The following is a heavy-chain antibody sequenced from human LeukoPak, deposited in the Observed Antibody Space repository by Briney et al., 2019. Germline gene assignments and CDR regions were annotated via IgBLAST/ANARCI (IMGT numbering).Heavy chain of an antibody. J-gene: IGHJ5*02. CDR2: MYYSGST. V-gene: IGHV4-59*01. Sequence: SETLSLTCTVSGGSISSYYWSWIRQTPGKGLEWIGYMYYSGSTSYNPSLKSRVTILVDTSKNQFSLKLSSVTAADTAVYYCAREKGGDPISGNWIWFDPWGQGTLVTVSS. D-gene: IGHD2-21*01. CDR1: GGSISSYY. CDR3: AREKGGDPISGNWIWFDP.